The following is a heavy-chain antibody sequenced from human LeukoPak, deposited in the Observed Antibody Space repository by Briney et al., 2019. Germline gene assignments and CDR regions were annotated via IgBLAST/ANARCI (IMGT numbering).Heavy chain of an antibody. V-gene: IGHV3-20*04. CDR1: GFTFDDYG. D-gene: IGHD1-1*01. CDR3: ARSPSTGTADY. J-gene: IGHJ4*02. Sequence: PGGSLRLSCAASGFTFDDYGMSWVRQAPGKGLEWVSGINWNGGSTGYADSVKGRFTISRDNIRDTLFLQLNSLRAEDTAVYYCARSPSTGTADYWGQGTLVSVSS. CDR2: INWNGGST.